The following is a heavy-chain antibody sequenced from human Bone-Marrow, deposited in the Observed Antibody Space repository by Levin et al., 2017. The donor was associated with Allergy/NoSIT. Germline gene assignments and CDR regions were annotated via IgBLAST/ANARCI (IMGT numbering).Heavy chain of an antibody. Sequence: PGGSLRLSCAASGFTISSNYMSWVRQAPGKGLEWVSVLYSGGTTYYADSVKGRFTISRDNSKNTLYLQMNSLSAEDTAVYYCARDHYNILTGYYRGYGMDVWGQGTTVTVSS. D-gene: IGHD3-9*01. V-gene: IGHV3-53*01. CDR3: ARDHYNILTGYYRGYGMDV. J-gene: IGHJ6*02. CDR1: GFTISSNY. CDR2: LYSGGTT.